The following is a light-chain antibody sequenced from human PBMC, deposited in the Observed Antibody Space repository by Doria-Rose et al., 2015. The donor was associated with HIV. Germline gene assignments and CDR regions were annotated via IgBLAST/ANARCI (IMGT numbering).Light chain of an antibody. J-gene: IGKJ3*01. CDR3: QQYYDTPS. CDR1: QSLLYTSKNY. CDR2: WAS. V-gene: IGKV4-1*01. Sequence: VLTQPPESLGMPLGERATLNCKSNQSLLYTSKNYLAWYQQKSGQPPKLLIYWASTRQSGVPARFSGSGSGTDFTLTISSLEAEDVAVYYCQQYYDTPSFGPGTTVDIK.